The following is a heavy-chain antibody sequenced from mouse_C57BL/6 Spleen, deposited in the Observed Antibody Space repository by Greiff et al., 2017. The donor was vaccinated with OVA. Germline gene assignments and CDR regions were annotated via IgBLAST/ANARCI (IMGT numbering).Heavy chain of an antibody. V-gene: IGHV1-52*01. CDR2: IDPSDSET. D-gene: IGHD2-4*01. J-gene: IGHJ4*01. CDR1: GYTFTSYW. CDR3: ARSDYDPDYAMDY. Sequence: QVQLQQPGAELVRPGSSVKLSCKASGYTFTSYWMHWVKQRPIQGLEWIGNIDPSDSETHYNQKFKDKATLTVDKSSSTAYMQLSSLTSEDSAVYYGARSDYDPDYAMDYWGQGTSVTVSS.